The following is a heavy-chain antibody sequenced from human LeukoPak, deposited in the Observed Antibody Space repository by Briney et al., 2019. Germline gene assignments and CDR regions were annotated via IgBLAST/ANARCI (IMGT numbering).Heavy chain of an antibody. CDR3: AREGSNYGPFDY. Sequence: GGSLRLSCAASGFTVSSNYMSWVRQAPGKGLEWVSVIYRGNNTYYADSVKGRFTISRDNSRNTLYLQTNSLRAEDTAIYYCAREGSNYGPFDYWGQGTLVTVSS. J-gene: IGHJ4*02. D-gene: IGHD4-11*01. CDR2: IYRGNNT. V-gene: IGHV3-53*01. CDR1: GFTVSSNY.